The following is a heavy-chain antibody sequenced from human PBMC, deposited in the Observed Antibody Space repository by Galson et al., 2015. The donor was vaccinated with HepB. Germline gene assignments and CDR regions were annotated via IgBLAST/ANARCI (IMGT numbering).Heavy chain of an antibody. CDR2: ISWNSGSI. D-gene: IGHD3-3*01. Sequence: SLRLSCAASGFTFDDYAMHWVRQAPGKGLEWVSGISWNSGSIGYADSVKGRFTISRDNAKNSLYLQMNSLRAEDTALYYCAKGRGIFGVVIINGDAFDIWGQGTMVTVSS. CDR3: AKGRGIFGVVIINGDAFDI. V-gene: IGHV3-9*01. CDR1: GFTFDDYA. J-gene: IGHJ3*02.